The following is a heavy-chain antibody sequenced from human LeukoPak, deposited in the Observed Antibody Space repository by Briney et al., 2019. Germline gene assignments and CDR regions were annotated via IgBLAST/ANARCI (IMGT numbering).Heavy chain of an antibody. CDR3: AGGTGVFDY. V-gene: IGHV6-1*01. CDR1: GGKSSYNRAA. CDR2: TYYRSQWYY. J-gene: IGHJ4*02. D-gene: IGHD7-27*01. Sequence: SHHPSPTCTASGGKSSYNRAAADSFRKTPSRGLEWLGRTYYRSQWYYDYAVSVKSRITIDPDTSKNQFSLQLNSVTPEDAAVYYCAGGTGVFDYWGQGALVTVSS.